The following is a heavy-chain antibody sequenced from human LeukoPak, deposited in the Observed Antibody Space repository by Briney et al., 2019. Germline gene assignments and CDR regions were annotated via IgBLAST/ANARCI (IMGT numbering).Heavy chain of an antibody. J-gene: IGHJ4*02. V-gene: IGHV3-23*01. D-gene: IGHD3-3*01. CDR2: ISGSGGST. CDR3: ARLTSGYDFWSGYQTPYYFDY. CDR1: GFTFSSYA. Sequence: GGSLRLSCAASGFTFSSYAMSWVRQAPGKGLEWVSAISGSGGSTYYADSVKGRFTISRDNSKNTLYLQMNSLRAEDTAVYYCARLTSGYDFWSGYQTPYYFDYWGQGTLVTVSS.